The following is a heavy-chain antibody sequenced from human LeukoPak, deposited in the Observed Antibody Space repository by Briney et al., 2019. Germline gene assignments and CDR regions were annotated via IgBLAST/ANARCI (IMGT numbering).Heavy chain of an antibody. D-gene: IGHD3-3*01. J-gene: IGHJ5*02. Sequence: SETLSLXCAVYGGSFSGYYWSWIRQPPGKGLEWIGDINHSGSTNYNPSLKSRVTISVDTSKNQFSLKLSSVTAADTAVYYCARGVTDFWSGYSHGWFDPWGQGTLVTVSS. CDR3: ARGVTDFWSGYSHGWFDP. CDR2: INHSGST. V-gene: IGHV4-34*01. CDR1: GGSFSGYY.